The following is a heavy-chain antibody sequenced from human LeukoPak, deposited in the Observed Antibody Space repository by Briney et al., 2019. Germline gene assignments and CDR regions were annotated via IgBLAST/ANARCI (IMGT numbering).Heavy chain of an antibody. D-gene: IGHD6-13*01. V-gene: IGHV3-74*01. CDR1: GFTFSSYW. Sequence: GGSLRLSCAASGFTFSSYWMHWVRQAPGKGLVWVSRINSDGSSTTYADSVKGRFTVSRDNAKNTLYLQMNSLRAEDTAVYYCARGRGGIAAAGKANNWFDPWGQGTLVTVSS. CDR2: INSDGSST. CDR3: ARGRGGIAAAGKANNWFDP. J-gene: IGHJ5*02.